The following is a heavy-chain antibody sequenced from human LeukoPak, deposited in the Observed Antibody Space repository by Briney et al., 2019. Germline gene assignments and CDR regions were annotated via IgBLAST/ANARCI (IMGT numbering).Heavy chain of an antibody. CDR3: AKDPRVRGENYMDV. J-gene: IGHJ6*03. V-gene: IGHV3-23*01. D-gene: IGHD3-10*01. CDR1: GFTFSSYA. Sequence: PGGSLRLSCAASGFTFSSYAMSWVRQAPGKGREWVSAISGSGGSTYYADSVKGRFTISRDNSKNTLYLQMNSLRAEDTAVYYCAKDPRVRGENYMDVWGKGTTVTVSS. CDR2: ISGSGGST.